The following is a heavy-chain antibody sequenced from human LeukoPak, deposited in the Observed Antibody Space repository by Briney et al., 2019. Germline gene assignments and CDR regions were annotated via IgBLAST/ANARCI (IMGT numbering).Heavy chain of an antibody. J-gene: IGHJ4*02. Sequence: GGSLRLSCEASGFTFSQYWMHWVRQAPGKGLVWVSRIDPDGSSTNYADSVKGRFTISRDNAKNTLYLQLNSLRAEDTAVYYCAKVRITGTTGSDYWGQGTLVTVSS. V-gene: IGHV3-74*01. CDR2: IDPDGSST. CDR1: GFTFSQYW. CDR3: AKVRITGTTGSDY. D-gene: IGHD1-7*01.